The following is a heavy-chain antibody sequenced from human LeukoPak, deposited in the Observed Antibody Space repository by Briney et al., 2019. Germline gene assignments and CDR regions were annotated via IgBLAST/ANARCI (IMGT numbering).Heavy chain of an antibody. J-gene: IGHJ4*02. CDR3: ARDSDSSGYTDY. Sequence: SQTLSLTCTVSGGSISSGVYYWSWIRQHPGKCLEWIGYIYYSGSTYYNPSLKSRVTISVDTSKNQFSLKLSSVTAADTAVYYCARDSDSSGYTDYWGQGALVTVSS. CDR2: IYYSGST. D-gene: IGHD3-22*01. V-gene: IGHV4-31*03. CDR1: GGSISSGVYY.